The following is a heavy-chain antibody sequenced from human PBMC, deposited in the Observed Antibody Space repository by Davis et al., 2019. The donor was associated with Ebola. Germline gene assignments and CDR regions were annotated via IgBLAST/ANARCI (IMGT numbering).Heavy chain of an antibody. CDR3: ARLRIAMVRGVIPYYYMDV. D-gene: IGHD3-10*01. CDR2: INHSGGT. CDR1: GGSFSGYH. V-gene: IGHV4-34*01. J-gene: IGHJ6*03. Sequence: SETLSLTCAVYGGSFSGYHWTWIRQPPGKGPEWIGEINHSGGTNYNPSLKSRVTILVDKSKNNFSLKLTSVTAADTAMYYCARLRIAMVRGVIPYYYMDVWGKGTTVTVSS.